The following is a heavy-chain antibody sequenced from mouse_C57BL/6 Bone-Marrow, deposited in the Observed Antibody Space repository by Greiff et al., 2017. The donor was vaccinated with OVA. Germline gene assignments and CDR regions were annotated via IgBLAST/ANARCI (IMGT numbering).Heavy chain of an antibody. Sequence: QVQLQQSGPGLVPPSQSLSITCTVSGFSLTSYGVHWVRQSPGKGLEWLGVIWSGGSTDYNAALISRLSISKDNSKSQVFFKMNTLQADDTAIYYCARDPFYAMDDWGQGTSVTVSS. J-gene: IGHJ4*01. CDR1: GFSLTSYG. CDR3: ARDPFYAMDD. V-gene: IGHV2-2*01. CDR2: IWSGGST.